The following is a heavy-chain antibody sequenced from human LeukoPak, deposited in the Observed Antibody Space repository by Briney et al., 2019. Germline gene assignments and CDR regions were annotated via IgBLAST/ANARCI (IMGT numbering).Heavy chain of an antibody. CDR2: IYYSGNT. CDR3: AGGRYYDSSGYYPLDY. CDR1: GAPIGGYY. Sequence: WGTLSPPCTVLGAPIGGYYWSGIRQPPGRGLEYIGNIYYSGNTNYNPALQSRVIISVDTSKNQFSLKLSSVTAADTAVYYCAGGRYYDSSGYYPLDYWGQGTLVTVSS. V-gene: IGHV4-59*08. D-gene: IGHD3-22*01. J-gene: IGHJ4*02.